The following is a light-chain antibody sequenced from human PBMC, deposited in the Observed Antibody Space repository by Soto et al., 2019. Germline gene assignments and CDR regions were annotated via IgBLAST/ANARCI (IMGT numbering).Light chain of an antibody. CDR1: QSINSW. J-gene: IGKJ4*01. V-gene: IGKV1-5*03. CDR2: KAS. Sequence: DIQMTQSPSTLSASVGDRVTITCRASQSINSWLAWYQQKPGKAPKLLLYKASSLESGVPSRLSGSGSGTEFTLTISSLQPDDFGTYYCQQYDTSPLTFGGGTKVEMK. CDR3: QQYDTSPLT.